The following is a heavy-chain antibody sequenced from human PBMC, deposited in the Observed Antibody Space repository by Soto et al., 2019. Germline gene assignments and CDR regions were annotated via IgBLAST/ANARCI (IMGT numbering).Heavy chain of an antibody. CDR3: ARDSVIAVAGTAAFDY. J-gene: IGHJ4*02. Sequence: PGGSLRLSCAASGFTFSDYYMSWIRQAPGKGLEWVSYISSSGSTIYYADSVKGRFTISRDNAKNSLYLQMNSLRAEDTAVYYCARDSVIAVAGTAAFDYWGQGTLVTVSS. CDR1: GFTFSDYY. D-gene: IGHD6-19*01. CDR2: ISSSGSTI. V-gene: IGHV3-11*01.